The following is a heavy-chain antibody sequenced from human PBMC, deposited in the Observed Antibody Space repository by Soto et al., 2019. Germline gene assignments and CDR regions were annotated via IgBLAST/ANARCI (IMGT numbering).Heavy chain of an antibody. V-gene: IGHV3-73*01. D-gene: IGHD7-27*01. CDR2: IRSKANSYAT. CDR3: TRPPSLTGDHY. J-gene: IGHJ4*02. CDR1: GFTFSGSA. Sequence: GGSLRLSCAASGFTFSGSAMHWVRQASGKGLEWVGRIRSKANSYATAYAASVKGRFTISRDDSKNTAYLQMNSLKTEDTAVYYCTRPPSLTGDHYWGQGTLVTVSS.